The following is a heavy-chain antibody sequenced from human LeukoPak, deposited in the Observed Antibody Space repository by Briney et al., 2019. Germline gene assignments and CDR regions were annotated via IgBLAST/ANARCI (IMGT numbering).Heavy chain of an antibody. V-gene: IGHV4-59*01. Sequence: SETLSLTCTVSGGSISSYYWSWIRQPPGKGLEWIGRISSSGSTNYNPSLKSRVTISVDTSKNQFSLKLSSVTAADTAVYYCARARGMGRRYYYDSSGYYLYFDYWGQGTLVTVSS. CDR1: GGSISSYY. D-gene: IGHD3-22*01. CDR3: ARARGMGRRYYYDSSGYYLYFDY. J-gene: IGHJ4*02. CDR2: ISSSGST.